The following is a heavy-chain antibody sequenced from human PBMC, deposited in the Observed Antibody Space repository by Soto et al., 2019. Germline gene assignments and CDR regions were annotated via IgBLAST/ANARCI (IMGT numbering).Heavy chain of an antibody. Sequence: QVQVLQSGAEVKKPGASVKVSCTASGYTFSNYGITWVRQAPGQGLEWMGGISVYDGNKAYAQKVQGRVTMTTDTSTSTVYMELRSLTSDDTAVYYCARAVPYSVGARLDYWGQGTLVTVSS. CDR2: ISVYDGNK. V-gene: IGHV1-18*01. J-gene: IGHJ4*02. D-gene: IGHD1-26*01. CDR1: GYTFSNYG. CDR3: ARAVPYSVGARLDY.